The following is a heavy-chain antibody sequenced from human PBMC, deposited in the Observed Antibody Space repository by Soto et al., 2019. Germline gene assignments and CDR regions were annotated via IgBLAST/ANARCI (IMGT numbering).Heavy chain of an antibody. CDR1: GFTFSSYA. Sequence: EVQLLESGGGLVQPGGSLRLSCAASGFTFSSYAMNWVRQAPGKGREGVSVISGSDGSTYYADSVKGRFTISRDNSKNTLNLQMNSLRAEDTALYYCARRSSSWYFDYWGQGTLVTVSS. CDR2: ISGSDGST. J-gene: IGHJ4*02. D-gene: IGHD6-13*01. CDR3: ARRSSSWYFDY. V-gene: IGHV3-23*01.